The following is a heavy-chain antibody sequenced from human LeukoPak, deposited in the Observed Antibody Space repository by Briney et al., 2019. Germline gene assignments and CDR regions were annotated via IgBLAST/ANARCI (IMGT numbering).Heavy chain of an antibody. D-gene: IGHD5-18*01. Sequence: SETLSLTCTVSRGSISRSSYYWGWIRQPPGKGLEWIGTIYYSGITYYSPSLKSRVMISVDTSKNQFSLKLSSVTAADTAVYYCARTATSYSYGYLGNWGQGTLVTVSS. CDR3: ARTATSYSYGYLGN. CDR2: IYYSGIT. CDR1: RGSISRSSYY. V-gene: IGHV4-39*01. J-gene: IGHJ4*02.